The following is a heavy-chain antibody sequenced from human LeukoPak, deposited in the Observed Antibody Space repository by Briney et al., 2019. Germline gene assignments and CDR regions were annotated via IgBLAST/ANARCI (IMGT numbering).Heavy chain of an antibody. D-gene: IGHD1-26*01. CDR3: ARALGATKYYYYYYMDV. CDR1: GGLISISTYY. CDR2: IYYSGTT. J-gene: IGHJ6*03. Sequence: SETLSLTCTVSGGLISISTYYWGWIRQPPGKGLEWIGSIYYSGTTHYNPSLKSRVTIAVDTSKNQFSLKLSSVTAADTAVYYCARALGATKYYYYYYMDVWGKGTTVTVSS. V-gene: IGHV4-39*07.